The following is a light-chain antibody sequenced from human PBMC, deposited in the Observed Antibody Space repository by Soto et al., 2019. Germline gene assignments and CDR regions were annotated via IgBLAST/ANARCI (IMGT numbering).Light chain of an antibody. J-gene: IGKJ1*01. CDR3: QQYSVYWT. Sequence: IQLTQSPSSMSASVGDRVTIICRASQSVSTRLAWYQQKPGKAPKVLIYDASSWAGGVPSRFTGSGSGTEFTLTINSLQPDDFATYDCQQYSVYWTFGQGTKVDIK. V-gene: IGKV1-5*02. CDR2: DAS. CDR1: QSVSTR.